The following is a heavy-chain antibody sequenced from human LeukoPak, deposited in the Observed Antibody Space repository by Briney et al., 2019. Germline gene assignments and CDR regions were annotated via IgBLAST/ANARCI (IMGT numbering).Heavy chain of an antibody. J-gene: IGHJ4*02. Sequence: SETLSLTCAVYGGSFSGYYWSWIRQPPGKGLEWIGEINHSGSTNYNPSLKSRVTMSVDTSKNQFSLKLSSVTAADTAVYYCARDLITMVRGVIEYFDYWGQGTLVTVSS. CDR3: ARDLITMVRGVIEYFDY. CDR1: GGSFSGYY. V-gene: IGHV4-34*01. D-gene: IGHD3-10*01. CDR2: INHSGST.